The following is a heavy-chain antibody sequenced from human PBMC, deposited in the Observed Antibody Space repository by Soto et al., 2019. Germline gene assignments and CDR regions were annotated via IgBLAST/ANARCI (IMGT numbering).Heavy chain of an antibody. CDR1: GFTFSSYA. J-gene: IGHJ4*02. D-gene: IGHD6-13*01. Sequence: EVQLLESGGGLVQPGGSLRLSCAASGFTFSSYAMSWVRQAPGKGLEWVSAISGSGGSTYYADSVKGRFTISRDNSKNTLSLQMNSLRGEVTAVYYCAYSSTLFGYWAQGTLVTVSS. CDR2: ISGSGGST. V-gene: IGHV3-23*01. CDR3: AYSSTLFGY.